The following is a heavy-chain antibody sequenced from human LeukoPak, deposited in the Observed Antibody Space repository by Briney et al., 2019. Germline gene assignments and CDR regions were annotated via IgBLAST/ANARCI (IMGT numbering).Heavy chain of an antibody. CDR2: IYGSGST. D-gene: IGHD4-11*01. J-gene: IGHJ4*02. CDR3: AREQSNYAGY. Sequence: GGSLRLSCAASGFTVSENYMSWARQAPGKGLEWVSVIYGSGSTYYADSVKGRFTISRDNSKNTLYLQMNSLRAEDTAVYYCAREQSNYAGYWGQGTLVTVSS. CDR1: GFTVSENY. V-gene: IGHV3-53*01.